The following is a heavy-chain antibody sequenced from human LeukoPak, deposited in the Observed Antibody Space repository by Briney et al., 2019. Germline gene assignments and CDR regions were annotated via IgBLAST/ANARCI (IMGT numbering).Heavy chain of an antibody. V-gene: IGHV3-21*01. CDR2: ISVRSNYI. Sequence: GGSLRLSCVASGYTFSSYSINWVRQAPGKGLERVSSISVRSNYIYYADSVRGRFSISRDDARDSLYLQMNSLRAEDTAVYYCVRLRRNSDTSGFYYYYDFWGQGTLVTVSS. CDR3: VRLRRNSDTSGFYYYYDF. J-gene: IGHJ4*02. CDR1: GYTFSSYS. D-gene: IGHD3-22*01.